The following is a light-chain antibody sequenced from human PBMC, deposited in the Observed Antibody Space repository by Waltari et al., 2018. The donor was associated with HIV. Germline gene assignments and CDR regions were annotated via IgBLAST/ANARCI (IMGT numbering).Light chain of an antibody. Sequence: QSALTQPPSASGSPGQSVTISCTGTSSDVGGYNYVSWYQQLPGRAPKLMIYDVTTRPSRLPHRFSALQSGSTTSPTVSGLQAEDEADYFCSSYSGSNSLVFGGGTKLTFL. V-gene: IGLV2-8*01. CDR2: DVT. CDR1: SSDVGGYNY. CDR3: SSYSGSNSLV. J-gene: IGLJ2*01.